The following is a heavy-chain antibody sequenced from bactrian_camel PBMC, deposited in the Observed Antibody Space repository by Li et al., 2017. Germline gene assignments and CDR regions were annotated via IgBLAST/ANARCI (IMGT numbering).Heavy chain of an antibody. CDR2: IYVGGLKT. Sequence: HVQLVESGGGSVQPGGSLRLSCTSEYIDGTHCVGWFRQAPGKEREAVAVIYVGGLKTNYIDSVKGRFTISQDNAKDTVYLEMNSLQPEDTAMYYCARKRRFGSCIDDMTAGDYWGQGTQVTVS. V-gene: IGHV3S1*01. J-gene: IGHJ4*01. CDR3: ARKRRFGSCIDDMTAGDY. CDR1: EYIDGTHC. D-gene: IGHD5*01.